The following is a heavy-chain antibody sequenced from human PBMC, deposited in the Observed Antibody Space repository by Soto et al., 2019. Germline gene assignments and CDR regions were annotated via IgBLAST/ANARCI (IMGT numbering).Heavy chain of an antibody. D-gene: IGHD1-1*01. J-gene: IGHJ4*02. CDR1: VFTFSAYW. CDR3: TRGPRVSSTGTGAH. CDR2: ISDDGSTT. V-gene: IGHV3-74*01. Sequence: RGSLLLSCDLYVFTFSAYWMPSVRQVPGKGLIWVSRISDDGSTTTYADSVNGRFTISRDNAKNTLYLQMNSLRADHTSLYYCTRGPRVSSTGTGAHWGQGTLVTGSS.